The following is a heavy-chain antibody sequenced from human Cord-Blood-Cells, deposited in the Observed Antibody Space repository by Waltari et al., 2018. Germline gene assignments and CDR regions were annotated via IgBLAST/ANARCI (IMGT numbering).Heavy chain of an antibody. V-gene: IGHV3-33*01. D-gene: IGHD6-19*01. Sequence: QVQLVESGGGVVQPGRSLRPSCAPSGLTFSSSGMHWVRQAPGKGLEWVAGIWYDGSNKYYADSVKGRFTISRDNSKNTLYLQMNSLRAEDTAVYYCARDRGIAVAGTDFDYWGQGTLVTVSS. CDR1: GLTFSSSG. CDR3: ARDRGIAVAGTDFDY. CDR2: IWYDGSNK. J-gene: IGHJ4*02.